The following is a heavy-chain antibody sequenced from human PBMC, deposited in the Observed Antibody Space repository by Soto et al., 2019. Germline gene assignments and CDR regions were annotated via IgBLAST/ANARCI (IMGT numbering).Heavy chain of an antibody. D-gene: IGHD1-1*01. CDR2: IYYSGST. CDR3: ARNTRYNWNDVGFDY. Sequence: QVQLQESGPGLVKPSETLSLTCTVSGGSISSYYWSWIRQPPGKGLEWIGYIYYSGSTNYNPSLKSRVTISVDTSKNQFSRKLSSVTAADTAVYYCARNTRYNWNDVGFDYWGQGTLVTVSS. CDR1: GGSISSYY. V-gene: IGHV4-59*01. J-gene: IGHJ4*02.